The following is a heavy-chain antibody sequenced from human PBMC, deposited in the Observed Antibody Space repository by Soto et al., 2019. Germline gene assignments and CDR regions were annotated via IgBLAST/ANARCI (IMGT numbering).Heavy chain of an antibody. CDR3: ARDSRTATLDF. J-gene: IGHJ4*02. D-gene: IGHD2-2*01. Sequence: QVQLVQSGAEVKQPGSSVKVSCTISGGTFDSFTISWVRQAPGQGFEWMGGIIPVSGVPSYSRHFQGRITITADASTRTAYMDLSGLKFEDTAVYSCARDSRTATLDFWGQGTLVSVS. CDR1: GGTFDSFT. CDR2: IIPVSGVP. V-gene: IGHV1-69*01.